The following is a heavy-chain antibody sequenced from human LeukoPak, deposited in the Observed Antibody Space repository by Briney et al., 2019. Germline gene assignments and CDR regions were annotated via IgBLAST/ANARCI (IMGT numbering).Heavy chain of an antibody. CDR2: ISSSGSTI. Sequence: GGSLRLSCAASGFTFSDYYMSWIRQAPGKELEWVSYISSSGSTIYYADSVKGRFTISRDNAKNSLYLQMNSLRAEDTAVYYCAGEDHDITMVRGVITYGMDVWGQGTTVTVSS. V-gene: IGHV3-11*01. D-gene: IGHD3-10*01. CDR3: AGEDHDITMVRGVITYGMDV. J-gene: IGHJ6*02. CDR1: GFTFSDYY.